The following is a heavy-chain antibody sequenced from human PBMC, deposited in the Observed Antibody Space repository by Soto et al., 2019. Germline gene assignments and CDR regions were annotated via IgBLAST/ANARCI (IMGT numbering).Heavy chain of an antibody. CDR1: GDTFTSYG. D-gene: IGHD6-13*01. V-gene: IGHV1-18*01. Sequence: ASVKVSCKASGDTFTSYGSSWVRQAPGQGLEWMGWISAYNGNTNYAQKLQGRVTMTTDTSTSTAYMELRSLRSDDTAVYYCARAGAPFFIAAAGTVDYWGQGTLVTVSS. J-gene: IGHJ4*02. CDR3: ARAGAPFFIAAAGTVDY. CDR2: ISAYNGNT.